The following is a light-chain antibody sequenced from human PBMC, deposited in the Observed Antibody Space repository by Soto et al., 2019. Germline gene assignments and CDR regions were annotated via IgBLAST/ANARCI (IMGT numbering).Light chain of an antibody. Sequence: QSVLAQPASVSGSPGQPITISCTGTSSDVGAYDFVSWYQQHPDKAPKLMIYEVSNRPSGVSYRFSGSKSVNTATLTISGLQAEDEADYYCSSYTTSSTRVFGTGTKVTVL. CDR2: EVS. CDR3: SSYTTSSTRV. CDR1: SSDVGAYDF. V-gene: IGLV2-14*03. J-gene: IGLJ1*01.